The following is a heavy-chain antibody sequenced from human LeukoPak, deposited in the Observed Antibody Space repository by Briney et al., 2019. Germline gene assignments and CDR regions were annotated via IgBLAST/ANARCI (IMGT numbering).Heavy chain of an antibody. CDR1: GYTFSKYG. CDR3: ARDFNWFDP. CDR2: ISGYNAYT. J-gene: IGHJ5*02. V-gene: IGHV1-18*01. Sequence: ASVKVSCKASGYTFSKYGISWVRQAPGQGLEWMGWISGYNAYTHYAQKLQGRVTMTTDTSTSTAYMELRSLRSDDTAVYYCARDFNWFDPWGQGTLVTVSS.